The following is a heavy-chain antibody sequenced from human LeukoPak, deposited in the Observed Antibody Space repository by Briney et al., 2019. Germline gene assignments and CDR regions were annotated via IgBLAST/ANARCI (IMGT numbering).Heavy chain of an antibody. CDR2: IYYSGST. CDR1: GGSISSHY. J-gene: IGHJ5*02. V-gene: IGHV4-59*11. Sequence: SETLSLTCTVSGGSISSHYWSWIRQPPGKGLEWIGYIYYSGSTNYNPSLKSRVTIPVDTSKNQFSLKLSSVTAADTAVYYCARYSSGWRGNWFDPWGQGTLVTVSS. D-gene: IGHD6-19*01. CDR3: ARYSSGWRGNWFDP.